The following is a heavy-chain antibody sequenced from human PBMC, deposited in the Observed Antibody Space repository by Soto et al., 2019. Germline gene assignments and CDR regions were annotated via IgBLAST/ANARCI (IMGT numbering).Heavy chain of an antibody. Sequence: SVKVSCKGSGGPFSSYAISWVRQAPGQGLEWMGGIIPIFGTANYAQKFHGRGPITAGESTSTAYTQLSSRKSETTAVYSRARWFGELLPIDNYGMDVWGQGTTVTVSS. CDR1: GGPFSSYA. CDR3: ARWFGELLPIDNYGMDV. CDR2: IIPIFGTA. J-gene: IGHJ6*02. D-gene: IGHD3-10*01. V-gene: IGHV1-69*13.